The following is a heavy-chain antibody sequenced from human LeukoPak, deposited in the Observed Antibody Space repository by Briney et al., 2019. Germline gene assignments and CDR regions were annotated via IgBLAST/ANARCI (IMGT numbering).Heavy chain of an antibody. CDR1: GGSFSGYY. V-gene: IGHV4-34*01. J-gene: IGHJ3*02. CDR2: INHSGST. Sequence: SETLSLTCAVYGGSFSGYYWSWIRQPPGKGLEWIGEINHSGSTNYNPSLKSRVTISVDTSKNQFSLKLSSVTAADTAVYYCARRTSRGAFDIWGQGKMVTVSS. CDR3: ARRTSRGAFDI. D-gene: IGHD3-16*01.